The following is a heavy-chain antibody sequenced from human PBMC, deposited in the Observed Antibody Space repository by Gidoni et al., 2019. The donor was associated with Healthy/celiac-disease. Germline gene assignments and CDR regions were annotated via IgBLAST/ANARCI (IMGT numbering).Heavy chain of an antibody. CDR3: ARDWTFTPTDYYDSSGYYYLDAFDI. CDR2: ISSSSSDT. CDR1: GFTFSDYY. Sequence: QVQLVVSGGGLVKPGGSLRLSCAASGFTFSDYYMRWIRPDPGTGLVWVSYISSSSSDTNYADSVKGRFAISRDNAKNSLYLQMNSLRAEDTAVYYCARDWTFTPTDYYDSSGYYYLDAFDIWGQGTMVTVSS. D-gene: IGHD3-22*01. V-gene: IGHV3-11*05. J-gene: IGHJ3*02.